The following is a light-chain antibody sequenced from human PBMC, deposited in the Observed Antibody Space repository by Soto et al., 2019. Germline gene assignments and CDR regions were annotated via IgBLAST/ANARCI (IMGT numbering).Light chain of an antibody. CDR1: QSVSSN. J-gene: IGKJ1*01. CDR2: GAS. CDR3: QQYNNWPRT. Sequence: DIVMTQSPATLSLSPGERATLSCRASQSVSSNLAWYQQKTGQAPRLLIYGASTRATGIPDRLSGGGSGTEFTLTISSLQSEDFAVYYCQQYNNWPRTCGQGTKVDIK. V-gene: IGKV3-15*01.